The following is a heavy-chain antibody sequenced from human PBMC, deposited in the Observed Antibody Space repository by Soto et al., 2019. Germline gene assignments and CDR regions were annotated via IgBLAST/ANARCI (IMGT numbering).Heavy chain of an antibody. D-gene: IGHD3-10*01. CDR1: GFTFSSYA. CDR3: AKDTIDSHYYGSGSYYVDY. Sequence: GGSLRLSCVASGFTFSSYAMSWVRQAPGKGLEWVSAISGRGGSTYYADSVKGRFTISRDNSKNTLYLQMNSLRAEDTAVYYCAKDTIDSHYYGSGSYYVDYWGQGTLVTVSS. J-gene: IGHJ4*02. V-gene: IGHV3-23*01. CDR2: ISGRGGST.